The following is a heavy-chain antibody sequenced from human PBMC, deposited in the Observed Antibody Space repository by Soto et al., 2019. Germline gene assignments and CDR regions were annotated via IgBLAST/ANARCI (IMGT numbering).Heavy chain of an antibody. CDR3: ARDPLDYGDYGPPDY. D-gene: IGHD4-17*01. CDR2: IIPIFGTA. CDR1: GGTFSSYA. V-gene: IGHV1-69*13. Sequence: PSVKVSCKASGGTFSSYAISWVRQAPGQGLEWMGGIIPIFGTANYAQKFQGRVTITADESTSTAYMELSSLRSEDTAVYYCARDPLDYGDYGPPDYWGQGTLVTVSS. J-gene: IGHJ4*02.